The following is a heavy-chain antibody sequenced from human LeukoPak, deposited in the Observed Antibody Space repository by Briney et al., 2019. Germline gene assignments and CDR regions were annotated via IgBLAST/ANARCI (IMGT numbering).Heavy chain of an antibody. CDR3: ARDQRFGELNY. V-gene: IGHV1-3*01. CDR1: GYTFTSYA. J-gene: IGHJ4*02. Sequence: ASVKVSCKASGYTFTSYAMHWVRQAPGQRLEWMGWINAGNSNTKYSQKFQGRVTITRDTSASTAYMELSSLRSEDTAVYYCARDQRFGELNYWGQGTLVTVSS. CDR2: INAGNSNT. D-gene: IGHD3-10*01.